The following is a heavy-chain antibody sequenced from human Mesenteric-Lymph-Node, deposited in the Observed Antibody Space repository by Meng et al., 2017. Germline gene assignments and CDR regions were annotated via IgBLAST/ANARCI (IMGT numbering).Heavy chain of an antibody. CDR1: GFTFSSYA. J-gene: IGHJ4*02. Sequence: GESLKISCAASGFTFSSYAMSWVRQAPGKGLEWVSAISGSGGSTYYADSVKGRFTISRDNSKNTLYLQMNSLRAEDTAVYYCAKAPSSGWYGGYFDYWGQGTLVTVSS. CDR3: AKAPSSGWYGGYFDY. CDR2: ISGSGGST. D-gene: IGHD6-19*01. V-gene: IGHV3-23*01.